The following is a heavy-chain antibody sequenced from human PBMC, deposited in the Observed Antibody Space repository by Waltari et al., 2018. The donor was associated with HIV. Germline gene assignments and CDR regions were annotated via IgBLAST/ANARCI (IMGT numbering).Heavy chain of an antibody. D-gene: IGHD2-15*01. V-gene: IGHV3-9*01. CDR2: INSYSGII. CDR1: GFTFELYD. Sequence: DVHMVQFGGGLVQPGESLRLSCVGSGFTFELYDMPWVRQGPGKGLQWVASINSYSGIIAYAASVKGRFTISRDNAKSSLYLQMNNLKPEDTALYFCAKDVGFLTHPDSGADSWGRGTLATVTS. CDR3: AKDVGFLTHPDSGADS. J-gene: IGHJ4*02.